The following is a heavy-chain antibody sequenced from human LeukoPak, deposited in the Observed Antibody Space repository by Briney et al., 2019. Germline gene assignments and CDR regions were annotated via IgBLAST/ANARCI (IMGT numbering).Heavy chain of an antibody. V-gene: IGHV3-74*01. J-gene: IGHJ5*02. CDR3: TRENLTWFDP. CDR1: RFTFSSYW. CDR2: INSDGSST. Sequence: GGSLRLSCVASRFTFSSYWMHWVRQVPGKGLVWVSRINSDGSSTRYADSVKGRFTISRDNAKNTLYLQMNNLRAEDTAVYYCTRENLTWFDPWGQGTLVTVSS.